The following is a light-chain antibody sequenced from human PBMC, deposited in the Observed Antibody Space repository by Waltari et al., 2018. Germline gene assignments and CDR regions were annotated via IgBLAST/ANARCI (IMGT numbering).Light chain of an antibody. V-gene: IGKV1-5*03. Sequence: IQMTHSPSTLSASVSDRVTIPRRASQSIGSCLAWYQQKPGKAPKLLIYEATSLESGVPSRFSGSGSGTEFTLTISSLQPDDFATYYCQQYNSYPMTFGPGTKVEI. CDR1: QSIGSC. CDR2: EAT. J-gene: IGKJ3*01. CDR3: QQYNSYPMT.